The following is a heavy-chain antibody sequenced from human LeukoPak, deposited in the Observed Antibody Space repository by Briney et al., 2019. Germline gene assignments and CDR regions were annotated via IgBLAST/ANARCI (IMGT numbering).Heavy chain of an antibody. J-gene: IGHJ4*02. V-gene: IGHV1-69*05. CDR1: GGTFNNYP. D-gene: IGHD1-26*01. CDR3: ARDRELLGFDS. CDR2: NIPIFNTS. Sequence: SVKVSCKASGGTFNNYPISWVRQAPGQGLEWMGKNIPIFNTSNYAQKFQGRVTIITDESTSTAYMELRSLRYEDTAMYYCARDRELLGFDSWGQGTLVTVSS.